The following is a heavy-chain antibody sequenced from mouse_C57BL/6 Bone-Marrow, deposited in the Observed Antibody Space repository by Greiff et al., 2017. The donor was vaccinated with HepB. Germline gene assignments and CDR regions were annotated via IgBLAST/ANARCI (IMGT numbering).Heavy chain of an antibody. CDR1: GYAFSSSW. Sequence: QVQLQQSGPELVKPGASVKISCKASGYAFSSSWMNWVKQRPGKGLEWIGRIYPGDGDTNYNGKFKGKATLTADKSSSTAYMQLSSLTSEDSAVYFCARREYDGYSYWYFDVWGTGTTVTVSS. CDR3: ARREYDGYSYWYFDV. V-gene: IGHV1-82*01. CDR2: IYPGDGDT. J-gene: IGHJ1*03. D-gene: IGHD2-3*01.